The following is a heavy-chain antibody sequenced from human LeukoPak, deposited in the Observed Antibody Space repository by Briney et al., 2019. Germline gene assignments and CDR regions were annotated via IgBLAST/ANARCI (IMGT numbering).Heavy chain of an antibody. Sequence: SVTVSCKASGGTFSIYAISWVRQAPGQGLEWMGGIIPIFGTANYAQKFQGRVTITADESTSTAYMELSSLRSEDTAVYYCARRSGYGSGSYYGYWGQGTLVTVSS. J-gene: IGHJ4*02. CDR1: GGTFSIYA. CDR3: ARRSGYGSGSYYGY. V-gene: IGHV1-69*13. CDR2: IIPIFGTA. D-gene: IGHD3-10*01.